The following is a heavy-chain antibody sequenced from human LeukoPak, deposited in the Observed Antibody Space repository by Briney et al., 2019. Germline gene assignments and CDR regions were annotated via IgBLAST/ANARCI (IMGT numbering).Heavy chain of an antibody. J-gene: IGHJ4*02. D-gene: IGHD3-22*01. V-gene: IGHV3-21*01. CDR2: ISSSSSYI. CDR1: GFIFSSYS. Sequence: GGSLRLSCAASGFIFSSYSMNWVRQAPGKGLEWVSSISSSSSYIYYADSVKGRFTISRDNAKNSLYLQMNSLRAEDTAVYYCARGDSSGYYCPYWGQGTLVTVSS. CDR3: ARGDSSGYYCPY.